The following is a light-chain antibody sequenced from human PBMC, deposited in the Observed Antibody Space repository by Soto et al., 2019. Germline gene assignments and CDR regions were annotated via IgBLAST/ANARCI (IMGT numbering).Light chain of an antibody. CDR1: QSVSGK. CDR3: QQYNNWPLT. V-gene: IGKV3-15*01. J-gene: IGKJ4*01. Sequence: EIVMTQSPATLSVSPGERATLSCRASQSVSGKLAWYQQKRGQAPRLLIYGASTRATGIPVRFSGSGSGTEFTLTISSLQSEDFAVYYCQQYNNWPLTFGGGTKVEIK. CDR2: GAS.